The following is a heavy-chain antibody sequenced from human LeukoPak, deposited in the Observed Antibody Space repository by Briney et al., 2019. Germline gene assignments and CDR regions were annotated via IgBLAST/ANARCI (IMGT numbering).Heavy chain of an antibody. CDR2: ISGDGSET. CDR1: GFTFSSYA. V-gene: IGHV3-23*01. J-gene: IGHJ4*02. D-gene: IGHD3-3*01. CDR3: AKVTTIFGVVITPFDY. Sequence: GGSLRLSCAASGFTFSSYAMSWVRQAPGTGLEWVSAISGDGSETSYADSVKGRFTISRDNSKNTLYLQMNSLRAEDTAVYYCAKVTTIFGVVITPFDYWGQGTLVTVSS.